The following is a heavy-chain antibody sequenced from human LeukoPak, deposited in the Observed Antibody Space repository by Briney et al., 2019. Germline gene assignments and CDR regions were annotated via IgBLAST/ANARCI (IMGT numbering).Heavy chain of an antibody. CDR3: ARSVVRGSGSYTWFDP. CDR2: IYYSGTT. J-gene: IGHJ5*02. D-gene: IGHD3-10*01. Sequence: PSETLSLTCTVSGGSITNYYWSWIRQPPGKGLEWIGFIYYSGTTNYNPSLKSRVTISVDTSKNQFSLKLSSVTAADTAVYYCARSVVRGSGSYTWFDPWGQGTLVTVSS. CDR1: GGSITNYY. V-gene: IGHV4-59*12.